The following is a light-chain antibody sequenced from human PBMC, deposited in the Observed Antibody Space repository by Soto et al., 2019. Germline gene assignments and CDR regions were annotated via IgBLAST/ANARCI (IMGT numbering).Light chain of an antibody. J-gene: IGKJ5*01. V-gene: IGKV3-11*01. CDR2: GAS. CDR1: QSVSSY. Sequence: EIVLTQSPATLSLSPGERATLSCRASQSVSSYLAWYQQKPGQAPRLLIYGASNRATGIPARFSGSGSGTDFTLTISSLESEDFAVYYCQQRSNWPPITFGQGTRLEIK. CDR3: QQRSNWPPIT.